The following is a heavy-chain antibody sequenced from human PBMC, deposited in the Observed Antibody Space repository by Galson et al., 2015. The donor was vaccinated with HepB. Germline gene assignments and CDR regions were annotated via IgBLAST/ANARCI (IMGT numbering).Heavy chain of an antibody. Sequence: SLRLSCAASGFSVKNYGMTWVRQAPGKGLECVSAIGVSAGNTDYADSAKGRFTISRDNSKNTLYLQMNSLRVEDTAIYYCAKTTGRFSADFFWGQGTLVTVSS. CDR2: IGVSAGNT. CDR3: AKTTGRFSADFF. D-gene: IGHD2-8*02. J-gene: IGHJ1*01. CDR1: GFSVKNYG. V-gene: IGHV3-23*01.